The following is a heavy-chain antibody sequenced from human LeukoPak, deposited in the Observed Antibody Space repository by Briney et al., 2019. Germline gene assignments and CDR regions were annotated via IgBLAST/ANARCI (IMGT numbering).Heavy chain of an antibody. J-gene: IGHJ6*03. Sequence: PSETLSLTCAVYGGSFSGYYWSWIRQPPGKGLEWIGEINHSGSTNYNPSLKSRVTISVDTSKNQFSLKLSSVTAADTAVYYCARRDSGYCSGSCYSAHMDVWGKGTTATISS. V-gene: IGHV4-34*01. CDR2: INHSGST. CDR3: ARRDSGYCSGSCYSAHMDV. D-gene: IGHD2-15*01. CDR1: GGSFSGYY.